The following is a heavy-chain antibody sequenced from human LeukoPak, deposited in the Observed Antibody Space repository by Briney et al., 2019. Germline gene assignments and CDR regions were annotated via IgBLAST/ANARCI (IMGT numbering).Heavy chain of an antibody. CDR1: GFTFSSHW. Sequence: GGSLRLSCAASGFTFSSHWMHWVRQLPGKGLVWVSRVSSDGNSTGYADSVRGRFTISRDNAKNTLFLQMNSLRAEDTAVYYCVRSGYYFDSSGYYMADYWGQGTLVTVSS. V-gene: IGHV3-74*01. CDR3: VRSGYYFDSSGYYMADY. J-gene: IGHJ4*02. D-gene: IGHD3-22*01. CDR2: VSSDGNST.